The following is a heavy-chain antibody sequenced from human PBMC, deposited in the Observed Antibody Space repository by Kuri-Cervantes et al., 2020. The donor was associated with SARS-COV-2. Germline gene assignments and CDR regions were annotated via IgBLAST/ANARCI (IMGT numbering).Heavy chain of an antibody. CDR2: TYYRSKWYN. V-gene: IGHV6-1*01. J-gene: IGHJ6*03. Sequence: LRLSCAISGDSVSSNSAAWNWIRQSPSRGLEWLGRTYYRSKWYNDYAVSVKSRITINPDTSKNQFSLQLNSVTPEDTAVYYCARDRSYRGIYYYYMDVWGKGTTVTVSS. D-gene: IGHD1-26*01. CDR3: ARDRSYRGIYYYYMDV. CDR1: GDSVSSNSAA.